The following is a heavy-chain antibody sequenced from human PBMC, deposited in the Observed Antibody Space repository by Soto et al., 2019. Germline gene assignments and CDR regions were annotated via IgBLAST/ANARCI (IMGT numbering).Heavy chain of an antibody. Sequence: ASVKVSSKTSGYTFTSYGISWVRQAPGQGLEWMGWISAYNGNTNYAQKLQGRVTMTTDTSTSTAYMELRSLRSDDTAVYYCASGPAAVGYYGMDVWGQGTTVTVSS. CDR2: ISAYNGNT. V-gene: IGHV1-18*01. J-gene: IGHJ6*02. CDR1: GYTFTSYG. D-gene: IGHD6-13*01. CDR3: ASGPAAVGYYGMDV.